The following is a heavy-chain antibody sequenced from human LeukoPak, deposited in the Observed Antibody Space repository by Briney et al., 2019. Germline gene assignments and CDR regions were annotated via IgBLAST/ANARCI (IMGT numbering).Heavy chain of an antibody. V-gene: IGHV4-39*07. CDR2: IYYSVST. Sequence: SETLSLTCTVSGGSISSSSYYWGWIRQPPGKGLEWIGSIYYSVSTYDNPSLKSRVTISVDTPKNQFSLKLSSVTAADTAVYYCARGYGDYHFDYWGQGTLVTVSS. J-gene: IGHJ4*02. CDR3: ARGYGDYHFDY. D-gene: IGHD4-17*01. CDR1: GGSISSSSYY.